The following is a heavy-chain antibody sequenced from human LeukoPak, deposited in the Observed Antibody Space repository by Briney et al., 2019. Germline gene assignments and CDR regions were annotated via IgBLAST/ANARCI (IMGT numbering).Heavy chain of an antibody. V-gene: IGHV4-39*07. Sequence: PSETLSLTCTVSGGSISSSSYYWGWIRQPPGTGLEWIGSIYYSGSTYYNPSLKSRVTISVDTSKNQFSLKLSSVTAADTAVYYCARDRGRHFDYWGQGTLVTVSS. D-gene: IGHD3-16*01. J-gene: IGHJ4*02. CDR2: IYYSGST. CDR3: ARDRGRHFDY. CDR1: GGSISSSSYY.